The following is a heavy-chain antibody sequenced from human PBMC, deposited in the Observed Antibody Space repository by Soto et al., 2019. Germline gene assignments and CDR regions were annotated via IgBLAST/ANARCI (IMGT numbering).Heavy chain of an antibody. Sequence: GGSLRLSCAASGLTVSSNYMSWVRQAPGKGLQWVSVIYSGGITYYADSVQGRFTISRDNSKNMLYLQMNSLRADDTAVYYCARGLAVAGAYFDHWGQGTLVTVAS. V-gene: IGHV3-53*01. D-gene: IGHD6-19*01. CDR3: ARGLAVAGAYFDH. CDR1: GLTVSSNY. J-gene: IGHJ4*02. CDR2: IYSGGIT.